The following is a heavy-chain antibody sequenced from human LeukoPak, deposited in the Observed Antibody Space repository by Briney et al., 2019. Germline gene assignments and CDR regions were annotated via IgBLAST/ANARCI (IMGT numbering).Heavy chain of an antibody. Sequence: GGSLRLSCGASGFTFSSYGMHWVRQAPGKGLECVALISYDGSNKYYAESVKGRFTISRDNSKSTVYLQMNSLRGEDTAVYYCAKDVTPALRFAGIDYWGQGTLVTVSS. CDR1: GFTFSSYG. J-gene: IGHJ4*02. CDR2: ISYDGSNK. D-gene: IGHD3-3*01. CDR3: AKDVTPALRFAGIDY. V-gene: IGHV3-30*18.